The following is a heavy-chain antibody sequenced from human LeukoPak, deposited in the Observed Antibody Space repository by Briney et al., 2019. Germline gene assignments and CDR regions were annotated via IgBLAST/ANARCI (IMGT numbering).Heavy chain of an antibody. V-gene: IGHV3-23*01. CDR1: GFTFSSYA. D-gene: IGHD2-21*02. Sequence: GGSLRLSCAASGFTFSSYAMRWVRQAPGKGLEWVSAISSSGGSTYYADSVKGRFTISRDNSKNTLYLQMNSLRAEDTAVYYCAKDWGDCGGDCYFGRGLDYWGQGTLVTVSS. J-gene: IGHJ4*02. CDR3: AKDWGDCGGDCYFGRGLDY. CDR2: ISSSGGST.